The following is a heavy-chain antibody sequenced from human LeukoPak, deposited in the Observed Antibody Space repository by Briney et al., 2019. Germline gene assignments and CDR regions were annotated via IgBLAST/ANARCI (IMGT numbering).Heavy chain of an antibody. D-gene: IGHD5-12*01. CDR2: INNVATTT. J-gene: IGHJ4*02. Sequence: GGSLRLSCSASGFNFDRLAMHWVRQAPGKRLEYVSTINNVATTTHYADSVRDRFTISRDNVKHMLFLQMTGLRVEDTATYYYVKDLAYYYSGELYFDSWGQGTQVTVSS. CDR1: GFNFDRLA. CDR3: VKDLAYYYSGELYFDS. V-gene: IGHV3-64D*06.